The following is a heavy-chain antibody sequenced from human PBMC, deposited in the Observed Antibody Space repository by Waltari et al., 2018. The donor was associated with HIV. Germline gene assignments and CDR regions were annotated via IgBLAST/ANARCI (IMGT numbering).Heavy chain of an antibody. V-gene: IGHV3-30*01. CDR3: AREFYYDSTGYNSGFDY. J-gene: IGHJ4*02. CDR1: GFTFSTYV. CDR2: ISYDGRDK. D-gene: IGHD3-22*01. Sequence: QVHLVESGGGVVQPGRSLRLSCAASGFTFSTYVMHWVRQAPGKGLEWVADISYDGRDKDHADSVKGRFTISRDNSRNTLYLQMNSLRPEDTALYFCAREFYYDSTGYNSGFDYWGQGTLVTVSS.